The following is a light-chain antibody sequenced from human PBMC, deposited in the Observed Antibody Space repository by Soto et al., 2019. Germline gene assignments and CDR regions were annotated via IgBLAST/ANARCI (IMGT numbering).Light chain of an antibody. V-gene: IGKV3-20*01. CDR2: GAS. J-gene: IGKJ1*01. Sequence: EIVFTQSPGTLSLSPGERATLSCRASQSVTSNYLAWYQQKPGQAPRLLFFGASIRAAGIPDRFSGSGSGTDFTLTISRXEPEDFAVYHCQQYGSSPTTFGQGTKVDIK. CDR3: QQYGSSPTT. CDR1: QSVTSNY.